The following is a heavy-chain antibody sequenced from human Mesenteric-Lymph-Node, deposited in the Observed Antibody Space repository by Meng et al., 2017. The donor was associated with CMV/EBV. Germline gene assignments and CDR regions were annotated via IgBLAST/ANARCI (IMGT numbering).Heavy chain of an antibody. Sequence: GESLKISCAACGFTFSSYDMHWVRQATGKGLEWVSAIGTAGDTYYPGSVKGRFTISRDNAKNSLYLQMNSLRAEDTAVYYCARDLSSSWLSDYWGQGTLVTVSS. J-gene: IGHJ4*02. CDR3: ARDLSSSWLSDY. D-gene: IGHD6-13*01. V-gene: IGHV3-13*01. CDR2: IGTAGDT. CDR1: GFTFSSYD.